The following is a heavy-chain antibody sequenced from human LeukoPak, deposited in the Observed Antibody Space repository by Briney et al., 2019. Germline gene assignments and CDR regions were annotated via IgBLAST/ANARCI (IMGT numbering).Heavy chain of an antibody. CDR1: GGSISSGGYS. CDR2: IYHSGST. V-gene: IGHV4-30-2*01. D-gene: IGHD1-26*01. CDR3: ARGEEVGATPFDY. J-gene: IGHJ4*02. Sequence: SETLSLTCAVSGGSISSGGYSWSWIRQPPGKGLEWIGYIYHSGSTYYNPSLKSRVTISVDRSKNQFSLKLSSVTAADTAVYHCARGEEVGATPFDYWGQGTLVTVSS.